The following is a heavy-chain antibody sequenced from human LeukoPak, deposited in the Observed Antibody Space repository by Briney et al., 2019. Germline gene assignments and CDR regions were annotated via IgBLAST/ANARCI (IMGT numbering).Heavy chain of an antibody. J-gene: IGHJ6*02. CDR3: ATQSWSGGMDV. D-gene: IGHD1-26*01. Sequence: ASVKVSCKASGGTFSSYAISWVRQATGQGLEWMGWMNPNSGNKGYAQKFQGRVTMTRNTSISTAYMELSSLRSEDTAVYYCATQSWSGGMDVWGQGTTVTVSS. CDR2: MNPNSGNK. CDR1: GGTFSSYA. V-gene: IGHV1-8*02.